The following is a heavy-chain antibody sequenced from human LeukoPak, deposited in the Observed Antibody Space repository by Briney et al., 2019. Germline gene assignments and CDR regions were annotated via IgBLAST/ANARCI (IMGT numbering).Heavy chain of an antibody. CDR1: GVPLTTSGYY. V-gene: IGHV4-39*01. CDR3: ARHNDYASLMDV. J-gene: IGHJ6*02. Sequence: SETLSLTCTFFGVPLTTSGYYGGRVRQPPRGGLGWIGSNSYSGINYYKPSLRGRVTISGDTAKNQFSLKLSSVTAADTAVYYCARHNDYASLMDVWGQGTTVTVSS. CDR2: NSYSGIN. D-gene: IGHD2-2*01.